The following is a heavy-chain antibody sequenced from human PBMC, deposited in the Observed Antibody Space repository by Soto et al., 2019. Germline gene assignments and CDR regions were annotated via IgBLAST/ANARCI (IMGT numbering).Heavy chain of an antibody. J-gene: IGHJ6*02. CDR2: IYPGDSDT. V-gene: IGHV5-51*01. Sequence: GESLKISCKGSGYSFTSYWIGWVRQMPGKVLEWMGIIYPGDSDTRYSPSFQGQVTISADKSISTAYLQWSSLKASDTAMYYCARCPYYDFWSGYSHPNYYYYGMGVWGQGXTVTVSS. CDR3: ARCPYYDFWSGYSHPNYYYYGMGV. CDR1: GYSFTSYW. D-gene: IGHD3-3*01.